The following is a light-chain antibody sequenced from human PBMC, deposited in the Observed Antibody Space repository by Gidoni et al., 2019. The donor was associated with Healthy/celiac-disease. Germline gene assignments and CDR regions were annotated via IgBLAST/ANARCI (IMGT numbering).Light chain of an antibody. V-gene: IGLV2-14*01. CDR3: SSYTSSSTPVV. J-gene: IGLJ2*01. Sequence: QSALTQPASVSGSPGQSITISCTGTSSDVGGYKYVSWYQQHPGKAPKLMIYEVSNRASGVSNRFSGSKSGNTASLTISGLQAEDEADYYCSSYTSSSTPVVFGGGTKLTVL. CDR1: SSDVGGYKY. CDR2: EVS.